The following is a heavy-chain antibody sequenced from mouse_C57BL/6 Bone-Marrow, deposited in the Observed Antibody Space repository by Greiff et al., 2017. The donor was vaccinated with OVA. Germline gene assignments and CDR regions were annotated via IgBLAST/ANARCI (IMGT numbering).Heavy chain of an antibody. CDR2: IWRDGST. J-gene: IGHJ2*01. V-gene: IGHV2-6-1*01. Sequence: VQLVESGPGLVAPSPSLSITCTVSGFSLTSYGVHWVRQPPGKGLEWLVVIWRDGSTTYNSALKSRLSISKANSKSQVFLKMNNLQTDDTAMYFCARHGDYGSTIDYWGQGTTLTVSS. D-gene: IGHD1-1*01. CDR1: GFSLTSYG. CDR3: ARHGDYGSTIDY.